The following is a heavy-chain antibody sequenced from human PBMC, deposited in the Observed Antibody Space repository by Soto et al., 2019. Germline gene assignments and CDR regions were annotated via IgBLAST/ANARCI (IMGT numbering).Heavy chain of an antibody. CDR2: IIPIFGTT. V-gene: IGHV1-69*13. D-gene: IGHD4-17*01. Sequence: SVKVSCKASGGTFRSYAISWVRQAPGRGLEWMGGIIPIFGTTNYAQTFQGRVTITADESTSTAYMELSSLRSEDTAVYYCARVDYVGSYYYYGMDVWGQGTTVTASS. J-gene: IGHJ6*02. CDR1: GGTFRSYA. CDR3: ARVDYVGSYYYYGMDV.